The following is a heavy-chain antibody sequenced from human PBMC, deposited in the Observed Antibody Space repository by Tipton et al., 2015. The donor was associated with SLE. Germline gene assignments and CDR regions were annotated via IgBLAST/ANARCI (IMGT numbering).Heavy chain of an antibody. CDR1: GFTSSNYA. CDR2: ISGSDTGT. Sequence: GSLRLSCAASGFTSSNYAMSWVRQAPGKGLEWVSAISGSDTGTYYADSVKGRFTISRDSSKNTLYLQMNSLRAEDTAVYYCAKLSGTVAVDYWGQGTLVTVSS. V-gene: IGHV3-23*01. CDR3: AKLSGTVAVDY. J-gene: IGHJ4*02. D-gene: IGHD6-19*01.